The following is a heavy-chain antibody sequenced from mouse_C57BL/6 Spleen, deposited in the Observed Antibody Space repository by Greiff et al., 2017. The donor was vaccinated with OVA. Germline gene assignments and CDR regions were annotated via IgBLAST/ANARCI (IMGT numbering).Heavy chain of an antibody. J-gene: IGHJ2*01. V-gene: IGHV3-1*01. CDR1: GYSITSGYD. Sequence: EVQLQQSGPGLVKPSQSLSLTCTVTGYSITSGYDWHWIRHFPGNKLGWMGYIRYSGSTNYNPSLQRRLSITPDTSKNHFFLKLNSVTTEETATYDGARGDDYGSYYFDYWGQGTTLTVSS. D-gene: IGHD2-4*01. CDR3: ARGDDYGSYYFDY. CDR2: IRYSGST.